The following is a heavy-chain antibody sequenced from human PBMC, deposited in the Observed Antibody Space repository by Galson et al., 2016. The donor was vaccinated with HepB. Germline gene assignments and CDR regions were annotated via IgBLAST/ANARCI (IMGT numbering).Heavy chain of an antibody. CDR1: GFAFSSSV. CDR3: AAAAPTGYYYGMDV. CDR2: IVVGSGDT. J-gene: IGHJ6*02. Sequence: SVKVSCKASGFAFSSSVVHWVRQAGGQRLEWIGWIVVGSGDTKYAHKFQERVTITRDLATSTAYMEMGSLRSEDTAMYYCAAAAPTGYYYGMDVWGQGTTVTVSS. D-gene: IGHD3-9*01. V-gene: IGHV1-58*01.